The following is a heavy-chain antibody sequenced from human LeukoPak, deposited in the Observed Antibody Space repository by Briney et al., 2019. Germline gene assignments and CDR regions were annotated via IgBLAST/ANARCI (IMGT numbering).Heavy chain of an antibody. CDR2: LSYDGSNK. CDR3: AIWTGYPY. V-gene: IGHV3-30-3*01. D-gene: IGHD3/OR15-3a*01. CDR1: GFTFSNYA. Sequence: GRSLRLSCVASGFTFSNYAMHWVRQAPGKGLEWVAVLSYDGSNKYYADSVKGRFTISRDNSKNTLYLQMNSLTTEDTAVYYCAIWTGYPYWGQGTLVTVSS. J-gene: IGHJ4*02.